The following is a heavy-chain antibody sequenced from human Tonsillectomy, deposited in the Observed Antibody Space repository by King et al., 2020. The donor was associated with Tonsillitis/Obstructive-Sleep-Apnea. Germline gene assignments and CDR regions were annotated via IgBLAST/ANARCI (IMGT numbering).Heavy chain of an antibody. Sequence: QLQESGPGLVKPSETLSLTCTVSGGSISGSSYYWGWIRQPPGKGLEWIGSIFYGGTTYYNPSLKSRVTISVDTSENQFSLKLSSVTAADTALYYCARRGYRDLDYWGQGTLVTVSS. J-gene: IGHJ4*02. CDR1: GGSISGSSYY. CDR2: IFYGGTT. D-gene: IGHD6-13*01. V-gene: IGHV4-39*01. CDR3: ARRGYRDLDY.